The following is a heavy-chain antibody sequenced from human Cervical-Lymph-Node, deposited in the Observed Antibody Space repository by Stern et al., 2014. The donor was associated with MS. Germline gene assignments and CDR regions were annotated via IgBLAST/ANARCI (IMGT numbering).Heavy chain of an antibody. D-gene: IGHD3-3*01. J-gene: IGHJ6*02. CDR3: ATDRDDFRSGYSAPTKGYGLDV. CDR2: FDPEDGET. Sequence: VQLVESGAEVKQPGASVRVSCTVSGYTLTELSMHWVRQAPGKGLEWMGGFDPEDGETIYAQKFQGRVTMTEDTSTDTAYMELSSLRSEDTAVYYCATDRDDFRSGYSAPTKGYGLDVWGQGTTVTVTS. V-gene: IGHV1-24*01. CDR1: GYTLTELS.